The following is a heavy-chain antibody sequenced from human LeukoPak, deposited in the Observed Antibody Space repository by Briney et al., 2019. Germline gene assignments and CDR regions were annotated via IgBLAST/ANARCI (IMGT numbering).Heavy chain of an antibody. V-gene: IGHV3-48*03. J-gene: IGHJ4*02. CDR2: ISSSGSTI. D-gene: IGHD5-18*01. Sequence: PGGSLRLSCAASGFTFSSYEMNWVRQAPGKGLEWVSYISSSGSTIYYADSVKGRFAISRDNAKNSLYLQMNSLRAEDTAVYYCAREGYGFYDYWGQGTLVTVSS. CDR3: AREGYGFYDY. CDR1: GFTFSSYE.